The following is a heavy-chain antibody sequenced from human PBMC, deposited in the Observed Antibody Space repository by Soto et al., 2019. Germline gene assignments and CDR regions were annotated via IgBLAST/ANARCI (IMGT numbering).Heavy chain of an antibody. J-gene: IGHJ4*02. V-gene: IGHV3-33*01. D-gene: IGHD6-19*01. CDR3: ARDSSGWYGGFDY. CDR1: GFTFSSYG. CDR2: IWYDGSNK. Sequence: QVQLVESGGGVVQPGRSLRLSCAASGFTFSSYGRHWVRQAPGKGLEWVAVIWYDGSNKYYADSVKGRFTISRDNSKNTMYVEMNIVRGEDTDLYYCARDSSGWYGGFDYMGEGILVTVSS.